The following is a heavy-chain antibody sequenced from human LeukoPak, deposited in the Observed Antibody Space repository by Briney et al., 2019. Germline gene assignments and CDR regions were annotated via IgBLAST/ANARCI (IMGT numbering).Heavy chain of an antibody. J-gene: IGHJ4*02. CDR3: ARDYGEVATILDY. CDR2: INSAGSST. CDR1: GFTFSSYW. V-gene: IGHV3-74*01. Sequence: VGSLRLSCAASGFTFSSYWMHWVRQAPGEGLMWVSRINSAGSSTSYADSVKGRFTISRDNAKNTLYLQMNSLRAGDTAVYYCARDYGEVATILDYWGQGTLVTVSS. D-gene: IGHD5-12*01.